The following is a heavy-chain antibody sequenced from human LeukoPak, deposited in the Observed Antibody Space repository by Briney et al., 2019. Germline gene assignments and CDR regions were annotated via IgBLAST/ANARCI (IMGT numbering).Heavy chain of an antibody. CDR1: GYSISSGYY. V-gene: IGHV4-38-2*02. CDR2: IYHSGST. D-gene: IGHD5-18*01. Sequence: SETLSLTCTVSGYSISSGYYWGWIRQPPGKGLEWIGSIYHSGSTYYNPSLKSRVTISVDTSKNQFSLKLSSVTAADTAVYYCARGLGGYSYAYYFDYWGQGTLVTVSS. CDR3: ARGLGGYSYAYYFDY. J-gene: IGHJ4*02.